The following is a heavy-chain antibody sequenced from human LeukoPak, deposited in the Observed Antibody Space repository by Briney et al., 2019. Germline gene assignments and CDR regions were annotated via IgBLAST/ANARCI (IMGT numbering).Heavy chain of an antibody. CDR2: FDPDEGET. CDR1: GYTLTEKS. J-gene: IGHJ4*02. D-gene: IGHD5-18*01. CDR3: ATGNYSYGYNYFDC. V-gene: IGHV1-24*01. Sequence: APVEVFCKVSGYTLTEKSMHWVRHAPWKGLVWMGGFDPDEGETTYAQKFQGRVTMNEDTSTDTAYMELSSLRSEDTAVYYCATGNYSYGYNYFDCWGQGTLVTVSS.